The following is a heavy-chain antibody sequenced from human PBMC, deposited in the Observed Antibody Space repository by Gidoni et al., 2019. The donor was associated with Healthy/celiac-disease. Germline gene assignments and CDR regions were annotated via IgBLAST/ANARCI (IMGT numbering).Heavy chain of an antibody. CDR3: ARGLRCLLT. CDR1: GGSFSGYY. J-gene: IGHJ5*02. D-gene: IGHD4-17*01. Sequence: QVQLQQWRAGLLKPPETLSLTCAVYGGSFSGYYWSWIRQPPGKGLEWIGEIHHRGSTNYNPTLKSRVTISVDTSKNQFSLKLSSVTAADTAVYYCARGLRCLLTWGQGTLVTVSS. V-gene: IGHV4-34*01. CDR2: IHHRGST.